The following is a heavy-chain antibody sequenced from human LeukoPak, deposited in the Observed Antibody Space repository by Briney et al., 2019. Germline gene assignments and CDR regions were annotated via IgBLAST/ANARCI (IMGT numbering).Heavy chain of an antibody. CDR3: VKASRGYYGSGSLADV. V-gene: IGHV3-64D*06. Sequence: GGSLRLSCSASGSTFSSYAMHWVRQAPGKGLEYVSAISSNGGSTYYADSVKGRFTISRDNSKNTLYLQMSSLRAEDTAVYYCVKASRGYYGSGSLADVWGKGTTVTVSS. CDR2: ISSNGGST. CDR1: GSTFSSYA. J-gene: IGHJ6*04. D-gene: IGHD3-10*01.